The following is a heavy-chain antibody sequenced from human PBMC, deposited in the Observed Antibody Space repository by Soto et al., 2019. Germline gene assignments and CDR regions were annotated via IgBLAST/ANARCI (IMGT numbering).Heavy chain of an antibody. CDR1: GYTFNTYG. CDR3: ALDLDRVADI. J-gene: IGHJ3*02. Sequence: QVHLVQYGPEVKKPGASVTFSCKASGYTFNTYGITWVRQAPGQGLEWMAWINAYNGNRIYAQNYQGRVTVTTYTSTSADDMELISLTSDNTAVYFCALDLDRVADIWGLWTMVTVSS. V-gene: IGHV1-18*01. D-gene: IGHD2-15*01. CDR2: INAYNGNR.